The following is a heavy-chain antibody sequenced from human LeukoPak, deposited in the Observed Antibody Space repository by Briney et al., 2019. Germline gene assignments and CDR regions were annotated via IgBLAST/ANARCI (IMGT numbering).Heavy chain of an antibody. D-gene: IGHD3-3*01. V-gene: IGHV3-23*01. Sequence: GGSLRLSCAASGFTFSSYAMSWVRQAPGKGLEWVSAISGSGGSTYYTDSVKGRFTISRDNSKNTLYLQKNSLRAEDTAVYYCAKRDYDFWSGYYTTLDYWGQGTLVTVSS. J-gene: IGHJ4*02. CDR1: GFTFSSYA. CDR3: AKRDYDFWSGYYTTLDY. CDR2: ISGSGGST.